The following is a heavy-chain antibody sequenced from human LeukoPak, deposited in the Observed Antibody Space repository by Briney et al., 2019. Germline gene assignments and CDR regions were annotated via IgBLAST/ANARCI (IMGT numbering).Heavy chain of an antibody. Sequence: SETLSLTCTVSGGSISSYYWRWIRQPPGKGLEWIGRIYTSGSTNYNPSLKSRVTMSVDTSKNQFSLKLSSVTAADTAVYYCARDRPYGSGSQIEDYYYYYGMDVWGQGTTVTVSS. CDR1: GGSISSYY. CDR2: IYTSGST. CDR3: ARDRPYGSGSQIEDYYYYYGMDV. V-gene: IGHV4-4*07. D-gene: IGHD3-10*01. J-gene: IGHJ6*02.